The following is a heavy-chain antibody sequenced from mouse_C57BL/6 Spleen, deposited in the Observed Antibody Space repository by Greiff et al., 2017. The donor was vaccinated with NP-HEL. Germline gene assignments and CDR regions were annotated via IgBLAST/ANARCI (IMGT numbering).Heavy chain of an antibody. J-gene: IGHJ2*01. Sequence: VQLQQPGTELVKPGASVKLSCKASGYTFTSSWMHWVKQRPGQGLEWIGNINPSNGGTNYNEKFKSKATLTVVKSSSTAYMQLSSLTSEDSAVYYCAREYYYGSSYPPFFDYWGQGTTLTVSS. CDR1: GYTFTSSW. CDR2: INPSNGGT. V-gene: IGHV1-53*01. CDR3: AREYYYGSSYPPFFDY. D-gene: IGHD1-1*01.